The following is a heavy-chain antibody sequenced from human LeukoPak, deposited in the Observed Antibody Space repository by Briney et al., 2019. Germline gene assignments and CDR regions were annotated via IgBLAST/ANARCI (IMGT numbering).Heavy chain of an antibody. D-gene: IGHD2-2*01. J-gene: IGHJ5*02. CDR2: ISGSGNTR. Sequence: GGSLRLSCAASGFTFSSYEMNWVRQAPGKGLEWVSYISGSGNTRYQADSVKGRFTISRDNAKNSLDLQMNSLRAEDTAIYYCARQERYCSSISCLDPWGQGTLVTVSS. CDR1: GFTFSSYE. V-gene: IGHV3-48*03. CDR3: ARQERYCSSISCLDP.